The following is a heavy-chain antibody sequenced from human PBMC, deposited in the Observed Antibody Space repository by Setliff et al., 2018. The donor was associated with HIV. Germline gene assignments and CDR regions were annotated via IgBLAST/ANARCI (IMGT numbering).Heavy chain of an antibody. D-gene: IGHD1-26*01. V-gene: IGHV4-59*01. CDR2: IYYTGTT. CDR1: GMSISGYY. J-gene: IGHJ3*01. Sequence: PSETLSLTCRVSGMSISGYYWSWIRRSPGKGLEWIGYIYYTGTTSYNPSLKSRVTIQVDTSNNRFSLNLRSVTVADTAVYFCARDHELGAFDLWGQGTMVTVSS. CDR3: ARDHELGAFDL.